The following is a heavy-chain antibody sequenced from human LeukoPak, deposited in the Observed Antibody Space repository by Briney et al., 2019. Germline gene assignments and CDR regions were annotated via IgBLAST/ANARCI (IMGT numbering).Heavy chain of an antibody. CDR2: IYHSGST. Sequence: PSVTLSLTCTVSGDSIGSYFWSWIRQSPGKGLEWIGHIYHSGSTNYNPSLKSRVTISVDTSKNQFSLKLTSVTSADTAVYYCARDGPAYTSRWYDYYYGLDVWGQGTTVTVSS. CDR3: ARDGPAYTSRWYDYYYGLDV. CDR1: GDSIGSYF. J-gene: IGHJ6*02. D-gene: IGHD2-2*01. V-gene: IGHV4-59*01.